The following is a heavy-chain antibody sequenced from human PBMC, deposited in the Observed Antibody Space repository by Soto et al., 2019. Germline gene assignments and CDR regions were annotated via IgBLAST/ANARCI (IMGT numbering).Heavy chain of an antibody. J-gene: IGHJ5*02. V-gene: IGHV3-9*01. CDR1: GFTFDDYA. CDR3: TKGYWFDP. Sequence: EVQLVESGGRLVQPGRSLRLSCAASGFTFDDYAMHWVRQTPGKGLEWVSGITWNSNSKDYADSVKGRFTISRDNAKNSLYLLMNSLRAEDTALYYCTKGYWFDPWGQGTLVTVSS. CDR2: ITWNSNSK.